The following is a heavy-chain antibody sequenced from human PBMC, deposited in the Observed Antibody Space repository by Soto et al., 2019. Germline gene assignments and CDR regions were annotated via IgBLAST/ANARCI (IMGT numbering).Heavy chain of an antibody. CDR1: GFTFSDYY. J-gene: IGHJ4*02. CDR2: ISSSGTII. Sequence: ESVGGLVKPGGSLRLSCAASGFTFSDYYMSWIRQAPGKGLEWVSYISSSGTIISDTDSVKGRFTISRDNAKNSLYLQMNSLRAEDTAVYYCARDLGYYDSSGYFDYWGQGTLVTVSS. V-gene: IGHV3-11*01. D-gene: IGHD3-22*01. CDR3: ARDLGYYDSSGYFDY.